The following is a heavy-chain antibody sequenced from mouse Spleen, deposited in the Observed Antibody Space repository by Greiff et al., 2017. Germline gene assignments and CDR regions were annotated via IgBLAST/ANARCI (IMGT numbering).Heavy chain of an antibody. J-gene: IGHJ4*01. CDR3: AREEAYYAMDY. CDR1: GYSITSGYY. CDR2: ISYDGSN. Sequence: ESGPGLVKPSQSLSLTCSVTGYSITSGYYWNWIRQFPGNKLEWMGYISYDGSNNYNPSLKNRISITRDTSKNQFFLKLNSVTTEDTATYYCAREEAYYAMDYWGQGTSVTVSS. V-gene: IGHV3-6*01.